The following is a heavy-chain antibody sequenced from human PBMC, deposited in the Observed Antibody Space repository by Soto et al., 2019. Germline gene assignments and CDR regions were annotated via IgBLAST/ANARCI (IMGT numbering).Heavy chain of an antibody. Sequence: QPGGSLRLSCAASGFTFSSYSISWVRQAPGKGLEWVSAISGSGVSTYYADSVKGRFTISRDNSKNTLYLQMNSLRAEDTAVYYCAKDVIPPPIWGQGTTVTVSS. V-gene: IGHV3-23*01. CDR1: GFTFSSYS. J-gene: IGHJ6*02. CDR3: AKDVIPPPI. CDR2: ISGSGVST. D-gene: IGHD2-21*01.